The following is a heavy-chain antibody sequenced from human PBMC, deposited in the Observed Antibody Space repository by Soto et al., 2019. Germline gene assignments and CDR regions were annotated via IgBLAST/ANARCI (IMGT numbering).Heavy chain of an antibody. CDR1: GFTFSSFA. Sequence: QEILVESGGGVVQSGTSLRLSCAASGFTFSSFAMHWVRQAPGKGLEWVSVISFNGLSQFYADSVRGRVTVSRDNSKNTLYLQLDNLRPDDTAVYSCARGGRGLRGAFDVWGQGTEVSVS. J-gene: IGHJ3*01. CDR2: ISFNGLSQ. CDR3: ARGGRGLRGAFDV. D-gene: IGHD3-16*01. V-gene: IGHV3-30*04.